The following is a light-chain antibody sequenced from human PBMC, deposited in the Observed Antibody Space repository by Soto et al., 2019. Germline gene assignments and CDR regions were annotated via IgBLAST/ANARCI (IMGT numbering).Light chain of an antibody. Sequence: DIQMTQAPSTLSASVGDRVTITCRASQSISSWLAWYQQEPGKAPKLLIYEAPRLESGVPSRFSGSGSGTEFPLTISSLQPDDFATYYCQQYNSYPITFGQGTRLEIK. V-gene: IGKV1-5*01. CDR2: EAP. J-gene: IGKJ5*01. CDR1: QSISSW. CDR3: QQYNSYPIT.